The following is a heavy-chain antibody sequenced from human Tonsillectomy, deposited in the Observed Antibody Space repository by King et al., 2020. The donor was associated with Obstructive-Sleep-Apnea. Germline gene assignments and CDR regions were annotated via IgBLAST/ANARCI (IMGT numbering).Heavy chain of an antibody. CDR1: GYTFTSYW. CDR3: ARHGKVLAMDDY. J-gene: IGHJ4*02. CDR2: IDPSDSYT. D-gene: IGHD5-18*01. V-gene: IGHV5-10-1*01. Sequence: QLVQSGAEVKKPGESLRISCKGSGYTFTSYWISWVRQMPGTGLEWMGRIDPSDSYTNYSPSFQGHVTISVDKSISTAYLQWSRLKASDTAMYYCARHGKVLAMDDYWGQGTLVTVSS.